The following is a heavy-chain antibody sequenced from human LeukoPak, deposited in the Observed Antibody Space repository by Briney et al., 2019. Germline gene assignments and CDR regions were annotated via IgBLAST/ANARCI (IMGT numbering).Heavy chain of an antibody. J-gene: IGHJ4*02. V-gene: IGHV3-23*01. CDR1: GFTFSSYA. Sequence: PGGSLRLSCAVSGFTFSSYAMSWVRQAPVKGLEWVSAISGRGGSTDYADSEKGRFTISRDNSKNTLYLQMNSLRAEDTAVYYCAKDIYGRSGYYFDYWGQGTLVTVSS. D-gene: IGHD3-3*01. CDR3: AKDIYGRSGYYFDY. CDR2: ISGRGGST.